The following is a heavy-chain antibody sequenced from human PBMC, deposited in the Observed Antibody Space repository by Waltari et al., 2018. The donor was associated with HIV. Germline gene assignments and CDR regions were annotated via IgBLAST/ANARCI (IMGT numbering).Heavy chain of an antibody. CDR2: ISHFGAT. CDR1: GSSISPAYN. V-gene: IGHV4-38-2*02. J-gene: IGHJ4*02. CDR3: ARDPALTRVTGYDF. Sequence: QVQLQESGPGLVRPSETLSLSCAGSGSSISPAYNGGWIRLPPGKGLEWIGSISHFGATYYSPSLKSRVTISLDTSNNQFSLTLNSVTAADTAVYYCARDPALTRVTGYDFWGQGILVTVSS. D-gene: IGHD4-17*01.